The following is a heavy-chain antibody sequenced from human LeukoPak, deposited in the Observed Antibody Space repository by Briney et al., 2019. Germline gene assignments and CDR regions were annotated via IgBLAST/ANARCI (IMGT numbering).Heavy chain of an antibody. CDR3: ARVITMIVVVQGGIDY. V-gene: IGHV3-30-3*01. CDR1: GFTFSSYA. CDR2: ISYDGSNK. J-gene: IGHJ4*02. Sequence: GGSLRLSCAASGFTFSSYAMHWVRQAPGKGLEWVAVISYDGSNKYYADSVKGRFTISRDNSKNTLYLQMNSLRAEDTAVYYCARVITMIVVVQGGIDYWGQGTLVTVSS. D-gene: IGHD3-22*01.